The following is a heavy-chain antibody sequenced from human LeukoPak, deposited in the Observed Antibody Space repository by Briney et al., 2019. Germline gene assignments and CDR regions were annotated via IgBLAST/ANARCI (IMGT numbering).Heavy chain of an antibody. D-gene: IGHD2-15*01. V-gene: IGHV3-23*01. CDR2: ISDSGGNT. Sequence: GGSLRLSCAASGFTFSRYAISWVRQAPGKGLEWVSTISDSGGNTYYADSVKGRFTISRDNSKNTLYLQMNSLRAEDTALYYCAKDGFRGDCIGGSCYPFDPWGQGTLVTVSS. J-gene: IGHJ5*02. CDR3: AKDGFRGDCIGGSCYPFDP. CDR1: GFTFSRYA.